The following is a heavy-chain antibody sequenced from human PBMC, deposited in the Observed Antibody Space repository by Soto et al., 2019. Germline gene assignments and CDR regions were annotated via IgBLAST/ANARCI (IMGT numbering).Heavy chain of an antibody. D-gene: IGHD3-22*01. CDR2: INAGNGNT. J-gene: IGHJ4*02. V-gene: IGHV1-3*01. CDR3: ARSSGYYYVDY. Sequence: GQRLEWMGWINAGNGNTKYSQKFQGRVTITRDTSASTAYMELTSLRSYDTVLYYCARSSGYYYVDYWGQGTLVTVSS.